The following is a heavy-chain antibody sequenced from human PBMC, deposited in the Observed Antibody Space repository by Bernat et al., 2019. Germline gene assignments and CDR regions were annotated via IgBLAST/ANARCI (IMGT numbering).Heavy chain of an antibody. CDR2: INHSGSN. J-gene: IGHJ4*02. CDR3: ARGGFFDY. V-gene: IGHV4-34*01. CDR1: GGSFSGYY. D-gene: IGHD3-10*01. Sequence: QVQLQQWGAGLLKPSETLSLTCAVYGGSFSGYYWSWIRQPPGKGLEWIGEINHSGSNNYNPSLKSRVTISVDTSKNQFSLKLSSVTAADTAVYYCARGGFFDYWGQGTLVTVAS.